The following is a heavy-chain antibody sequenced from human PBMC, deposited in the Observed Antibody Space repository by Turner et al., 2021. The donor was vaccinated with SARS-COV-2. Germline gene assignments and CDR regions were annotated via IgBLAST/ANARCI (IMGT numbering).Heavy chain of an antibody. CDR1: GYTFTSYA. V-gene: IGHV1-3*02. Sequence: QVQLVQSGAEVKKPGASVKVSCKASGYTFTSYAMHWVRQAPGQRREWMERSNAGNGNKKYSQEFQGRVTITRETSAGTGYMGLSSLRSEDMAVYYCARFWLRPTLGRCCWGQGTLVTVSS. D-gene: IGHD2-15*01. J-gene: IGHJ4*02. CDR2: SNAGNGNK. CDR3: ARFWLRPTLGRCC.